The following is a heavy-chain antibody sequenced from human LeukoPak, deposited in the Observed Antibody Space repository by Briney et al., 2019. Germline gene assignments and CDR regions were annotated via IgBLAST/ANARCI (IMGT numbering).Heavy chain of an antibody. CDR3: AKERIDKPIYYFDY. CDR1: GFTFSSYW. V-gene: IGHV3-74*01. Sequence: PGGSLRLSCAASGFTFSSYWLHWVRQVPGEGLVWVSGINTEGTTTFYADSVKGRFTISRDNSKNTLYLQMNSLRAEDTAVYYCAKERIDKPIYYFDYWGQGTLVTVSS. J-gene: IGHJ4*02. D-gene: IGHD1-26*01. CDR2: INTEGTTT.